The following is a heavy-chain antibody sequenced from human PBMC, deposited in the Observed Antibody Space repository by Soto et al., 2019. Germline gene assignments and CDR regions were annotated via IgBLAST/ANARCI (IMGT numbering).Heavy chain of an antibody. CDR1: GFTFSSYG. CDR2: ISRSSSTI. Sequence: GGSLRLSCAASGFTFSSYGMHWVRQAPGKGLEWVSYISRSSSTIYYADSVKGRFTISRDNAKNSVFLQINSLRAEDTAVYYWARVIASDCFDPWGQGTRVTVSS. V-gene: IGHV3-48*01. CDR3: ARVIASDCFDP. J-gene: IGHJ5*02. D-gene: IGHD6-13*01.